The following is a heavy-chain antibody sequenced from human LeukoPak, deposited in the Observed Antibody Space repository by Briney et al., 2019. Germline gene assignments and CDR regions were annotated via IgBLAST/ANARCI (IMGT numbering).Heavy chain of an antibody. V-gene: IGHV3-21*01. CDR2: ISSSSSYI. CDR1: GFTFSSYS. J-gene: IGHJ3*02. D-gene: IGHD3-10*01. Sequence: GGSVRLSCAASGFTFSSYSMNWVRQAPGKGLEWVSSISSSSSYIYYADSVKGRFTISRDNAKNSLYLQMNSLRAEDTAVYYCARSGYGSGSYYPQYAFDIWGQGTMVTVSS. CDR3: ARSGYGSGSYYPQYAFDI.